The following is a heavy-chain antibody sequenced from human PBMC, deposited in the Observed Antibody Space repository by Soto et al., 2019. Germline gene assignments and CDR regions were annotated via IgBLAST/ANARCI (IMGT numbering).Heavy chain of an antibody. CDR3: ARGAYCGGDCSNWFDP. Sequence: SETLSLTCTVSGGSISSGGYYWSWIRQHPGKGLEWIGYIYYSGSTYYNPSLKSRVTISVDTSKNQFSLKLSSVTAADTAVYYCARGAYCGGDCSNWFDPWGQGTLVTVSS. V-gene: IGHV4-31*03. CDR2: IYYSGST. CDR1: GGSISSGGYY. J-gene: IGHJ5*02. D-gene: IGHD2-21*02.